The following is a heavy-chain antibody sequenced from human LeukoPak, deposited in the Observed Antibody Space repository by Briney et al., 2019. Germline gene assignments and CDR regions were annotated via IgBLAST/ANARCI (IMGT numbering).Heavy chain of an antibody. CDR1: GVSISNYY. V-gene: IGHV4-59*01. CDR3: ARYDILTGSSFDY. J-gene: IGHJ4*02. Sequence: PSETLSLTCTISGVSISNYYWNWIRQPPGKGLEWIGYIYYSGSTNYNPSLKSRVTISLDTSKNQFSLNLSSVTAADTAVYYCARYDILTGSSFDYWGQGTLVTVSS. CDR2: IYYSGST. D-gene: IGHD3-9*01.